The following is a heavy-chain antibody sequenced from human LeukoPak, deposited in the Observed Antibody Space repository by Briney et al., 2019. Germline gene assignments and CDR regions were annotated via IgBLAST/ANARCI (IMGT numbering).Heavy chain of an antibody. CDR2: ISSSSSYI. D-gene: IGHD1-1*01. CDR1: GFTFSSYS. J-gene: IGHJ3*02. Sequence: GGSLRPSCAASGFTFSSYSMNWVRQAPGKGLEWVSSISSSSSYIYYADSVKGRFTISRDNAKNSLYLQMNSLRAEDTAVYCCARDLQLERAFDIWGQGTMVTVSS. V-gene: IGHV3-21*01. CDR3: ARDLQLERAFDI.